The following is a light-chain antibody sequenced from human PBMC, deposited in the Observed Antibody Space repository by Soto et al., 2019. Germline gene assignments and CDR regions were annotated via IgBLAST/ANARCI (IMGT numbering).Light chain of an antibody. J-gene: IGKJ1*01. CDR3: QQSYTSVAT. CDR2: AAS. Sequence: DIQVTQSPSSLSASVGDSVTLSCQTSQRVDSYIHWYQHQSGKPPKLLIYAASTLQDGVPSRFNGGGSWTAFSLIITGLQPGDSATYYCQQSYTSVATFGQGTKV. CDR1: QRVDSY. V-gene: IGKV1-39*01.